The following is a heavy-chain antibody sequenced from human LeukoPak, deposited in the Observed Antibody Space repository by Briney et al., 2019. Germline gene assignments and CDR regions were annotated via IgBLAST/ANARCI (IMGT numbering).Heavy chain of an antibody. V-gene: IGHV4-34*01. CDR1: GGSFSGYY. J-gene: IGHJ4*02. Sequence: PSETLSLTCAVYGGSFSGYYWGWIRQPPGKGLEWIGEINHSGSTNYNPSLKSRVTISVDTSKNQFSLKLSSVTAADTAVYYCARGRDSSGYQGDYWGQGTLVTVSS. CDR3: ARGRDSSGYQGDY. D-gene: IGHD3-22*01. CDR2: INHSGST.